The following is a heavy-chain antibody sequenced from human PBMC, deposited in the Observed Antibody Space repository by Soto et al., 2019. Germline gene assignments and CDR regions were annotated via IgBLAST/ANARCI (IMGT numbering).Heavy chain of an antibody. CDR3: ARAVAVAADFDY. D-gene: IGHD6-19*01. Sequence: QVQLVQSGAEEKKPGASVKVSCKASGYTFTGYAMHWVRQAPEQRLEWMGWINAGNGNTKYSQKFQGRVTITRDTSASAAYMELSSLSSEDTAVYYCARAVAVAADFDYWGQGTLVTVSS. J-gene: IGHJ4*02. V-gene: IGHV1-3*05. CDR2: INAGNGNT. CDR1: GYTFTGYA.